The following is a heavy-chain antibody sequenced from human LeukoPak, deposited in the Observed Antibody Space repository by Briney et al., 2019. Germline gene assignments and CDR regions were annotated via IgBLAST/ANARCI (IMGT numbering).Heavy chain of an antibody. J-gene: IGHJ4*02. CDR1: GYTFTSYY. D-gene: IGHD6-19*01. CDR3: ARVEGAVAGDDY. Sequence: ASVKVSCKASGYTFTSYYMHWVRQAPGQGLEWMGRINPNSGGTNYAQKFQGRVTMTRDTSISTAYMELSRLRSGDTAVYYCARVEGAVAGDDYWGQGTLVTVSS. CDR2: INPNSGGT. V-gene: IGHV1-2*06.